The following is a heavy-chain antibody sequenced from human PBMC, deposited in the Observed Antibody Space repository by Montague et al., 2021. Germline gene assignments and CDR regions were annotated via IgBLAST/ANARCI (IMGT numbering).Heavy chain of an antibody. Sequence: SETLSLTCTVSSASITSNIYYWGWIRQSPGKGLEWIGSIYYSGNSFYQPSLKSRITMAVDTSKNQFSLKLSSVTAADTAIYYCARVFSSWYVGWFDPWGQGTLVTVSS. D-gene: IGHD6-13*01. V-gene: IGHV4-39*07. CDR3: ARVFSSWYVGWFDP. J-gene: IGHJ5*02. CDR1: SASITSNIYY. CDR2: IYYSGNS.